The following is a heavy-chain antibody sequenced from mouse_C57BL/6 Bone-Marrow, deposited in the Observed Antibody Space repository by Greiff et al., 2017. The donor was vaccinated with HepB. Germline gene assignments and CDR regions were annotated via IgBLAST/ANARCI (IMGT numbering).Heavy chain of an antibody. CDR1: GYTFTSYW. Sequence: EVQLQQSGTVLARPGASVKMSCKTSGYTFTSYWMHWVKQRPGQGLEWIGAIYPGNSDTSYNQKFKGKAKLTAVTSASTAYMELSSRTNEDSAVYYCTSYYGSSQYYFDYWGQGTTLTVSS. J-gene: IGHJ2*01. D-gene: IGHD1-1*01. CDR3: TSYYGSSQYYFDY. CDR2: IYPGNSDT. V-gene: IGHV1-5*01.